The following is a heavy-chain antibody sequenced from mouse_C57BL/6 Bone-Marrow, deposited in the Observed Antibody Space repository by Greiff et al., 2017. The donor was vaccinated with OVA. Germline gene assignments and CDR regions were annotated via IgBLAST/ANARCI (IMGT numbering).Heavy chain of an antibody. CDR1: GYTFTDYD. D-gene: IGHD1-1*01. V-gene: IGHV1-15*01. CDR2: IDPDTGGT. J-gene: IGHJ2*01. Sequence: VQLQQSGAELVRPGASVTLSCKASGYTFTDYDMHWVKQTPVHGLEWIGAIDPDTGGTAYNQKFKGKAILTADKSSSTAYMELHSLTSEDSAGYCWARDGYYGADDFDYWGQGTTLTVSA. CDR3: ARDGYYGADDFDY.